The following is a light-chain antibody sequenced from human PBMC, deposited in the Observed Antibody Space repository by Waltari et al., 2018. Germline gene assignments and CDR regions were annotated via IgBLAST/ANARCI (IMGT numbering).Light chain of an antibody. Sequence: QSALTQPASVSGSPGQSITITCTGTTNNFVSWYQLHPGNPPRLILSDVTSRRSGVPSRFSGSKSGDTASLTISGVQAEDEAHYYCSSFTSLRSVIFGGGTTLTVL. CDR1: TNNF. CDR3: SSFTSLRSVI. V-gene: IGLV2-14*01. CDR2: DVT. J-gene: IGLJ2*01.